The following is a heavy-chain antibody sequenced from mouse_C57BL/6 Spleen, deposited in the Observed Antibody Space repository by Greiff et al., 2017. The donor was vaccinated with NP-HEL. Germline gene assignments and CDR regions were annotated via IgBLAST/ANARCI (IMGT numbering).Heavy chain of an antibody. CDR1: GFTFSSYT. D-gene: IGHD1-1*01. J-gene: IGHJ4*01. CDR3: ARDGSSYAMDY. CDR2: ISGGGGNT. V-gene: IGHV5-9*01. Sequence: EVMLVESGGGLVKPGGSLKLSCAASGFTFSSYTMSWVRQTPEKRLEWVATISGGGGNTYYPDSVKGRFTISRDNAKNTLYLQMSSLRSEDTALYYCARDGSSYAMDYWGQGTSVTVSS.